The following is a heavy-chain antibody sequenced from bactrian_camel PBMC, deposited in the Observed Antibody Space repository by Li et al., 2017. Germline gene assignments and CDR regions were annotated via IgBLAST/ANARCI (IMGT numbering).Heavy chain of an antibody. J-gene: IGHJ4*01. Sequence: LSCAASGYTYNRNCMAWFRQAPGKEREGVVRIATGSGNTYYADSVKGRFTISQDIAKNTVYLQMNSLELEDTAIYYCAAGRLGGMRYAPCGLAGTGYAVWGQGTQVTVS. V-gene: IGHV3S25*01. CDR3: AAGRLGGMRYAPCGLAGTGYAV. CDR1: GYTYNRNC. D-gene: IGHD7*01. CDR2: IATGSGNT.